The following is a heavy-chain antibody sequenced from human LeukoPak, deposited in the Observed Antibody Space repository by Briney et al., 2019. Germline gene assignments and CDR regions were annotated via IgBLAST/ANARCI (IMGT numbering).Heavy chain of an antibody. Sequence: PGGSLRLSCAASGFTFSSYAMSWVRQAPGRGLEWLSYISSGGSTIYYADSVKGRFTISRDNAKNSLYLQMNSLSAEDTAVYHCAREGIDYWGQGTLVTVSS. CDR3: AREGIDY. V-gene: IGHV3-48*03. CDR2: ISSGGSTI. J-gene: IGHJ4*02. D-gene: IGHD3-10*01. CDR1: GFTFSSYA.